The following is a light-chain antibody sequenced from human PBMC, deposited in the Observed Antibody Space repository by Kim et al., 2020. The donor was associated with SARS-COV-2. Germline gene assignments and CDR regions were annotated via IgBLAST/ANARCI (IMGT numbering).Light chain of an antibody. Sequence: VACTGTRRDVGTYTYVSWYQQPPGKAPKLMIYDVNKRPSGVPDRFSGSKSGNTASLTVSGLQAGDEADYYCSSYAGSNNWVFGGGTQLTVL. CDR3: SSYAGSNNWV. J-gene: IGLJ3*02. CDR2: DVN. V-gene: IGLV2-8*01. CDR1: RRDVGTYTY.